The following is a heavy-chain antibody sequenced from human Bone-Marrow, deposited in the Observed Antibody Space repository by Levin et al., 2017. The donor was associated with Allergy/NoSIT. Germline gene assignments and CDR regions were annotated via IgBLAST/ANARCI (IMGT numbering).Heavy chain of an antibody. J-gene: IGHJ4*02. CDR3: TTMVTLVRGTFYFDY. D-gene: IGHD3-10*01. CDR1: GFTFSNAW. V-gene: IGHV3-15*01. Sequence: GGSLRLSCAASGFTFSNAWMSWVRQAPGKGLEWVGRLKSNTDGGATAYATPVKGRFTISRDDSKNTLYLQMNSLKTEDTAVYYCTTMVTLVRGTFYFDYWGQGTPVTVSS. CDR2: LKSNTDGGAT.